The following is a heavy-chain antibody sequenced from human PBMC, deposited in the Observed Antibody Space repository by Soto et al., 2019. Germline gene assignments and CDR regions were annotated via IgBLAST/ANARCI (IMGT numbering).Heavy chain of an antibody. CDR1: GFTFENYA. V-gene: IGHV3-23*01. CDR3: AKDSWAIFGVPAGDYYAMDV. CDR2: ISGSGGTT. D-gene: IGHD3-3*01. Sequence: PGGSLRLSCVASGFTFENYAMSWVRQAPGKGLEWVSAISGSGGTTYYSDSVKGRFTISRDNSKNTVYLQMNDLRVEDAAEYFCAKDSWAIFGVPAGDYYAMDVWGQGTTVTVSS. J-gene: IGHJ6*02.